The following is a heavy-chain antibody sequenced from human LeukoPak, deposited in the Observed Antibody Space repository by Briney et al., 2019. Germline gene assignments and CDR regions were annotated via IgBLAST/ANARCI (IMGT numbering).Heavy chain of an antibody. CDR2: IYTSGST. CDR3: ARDHAKANYYDSSGYYGYNWFDP. J-gene: IGHJ5*02. CDR1: GGSISSYY. V-gene: IGHV4-4*07. D-gene: IGHD3-22*01. Sequence: SETLSLTCTVSGGSISSYYWSWIRQPAGKGLEWIGRIYTSGSTNYNPSLKSRVTMSVDTSKNQFSLKLSSVTAADTAVYYCARDHAKANYYDSSGYYGYNWFDPWGQGTLVTVSS.